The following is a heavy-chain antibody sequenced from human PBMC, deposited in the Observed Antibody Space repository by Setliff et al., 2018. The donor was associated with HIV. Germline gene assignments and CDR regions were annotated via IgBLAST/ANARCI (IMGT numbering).Heavy chain of an antibody. J-gene: IGHJ6*02. CDR2: IYYSGST. D-gene: IGHD3-9*01. V-gene: IGHV4-59*01. CDR3: ARESQQYYDILTGFNYYYGMDV. CDR1: GGSISGYY. Sequence: TLSLTCNVSGGSISGYYWSWVRQPPGKGLEWIGYIYYSGSTNYNPSLRSRVTISVDTSKNQVSLRLTSVTSADTALYYCARESQQYYDILTGFNYYYGMDVWGRGITVTAP.